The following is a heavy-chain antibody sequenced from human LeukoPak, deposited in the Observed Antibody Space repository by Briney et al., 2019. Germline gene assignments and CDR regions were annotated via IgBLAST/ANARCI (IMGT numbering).Heavy chain of an antibody. D-gene: IGHD6-13*01. CDR2: IYYSGST. CDR3: ARLPLYSSSWTEAYSFDY. J-gene: IGHJ4*02. V-gene: IGHV4-39*01. CDR1: GGSISISSYY. Sequence: SETLSLTCTVSGGSISISSYYWGWIRQPPGKGLEWIGSIYYSGSTYYNPSLKSRVTISVDTSKNQFSLKLSSVTAADTAVYYCARLPLYSSSWTEAYSFDYWGQGTLVTVSS.